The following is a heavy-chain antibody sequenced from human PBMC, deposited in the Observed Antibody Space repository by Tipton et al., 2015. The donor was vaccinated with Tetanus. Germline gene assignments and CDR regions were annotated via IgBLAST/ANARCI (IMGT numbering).Heavy chain of an antibody. CDR2: INYYGTT. Sequence: TLSLTCTVSRGSISSDIYNWGWIRQPPGRGLQWIGNINYYGTTYYNPSLKSRVTISVDTSKNQFSLKLTSVTAADTAVYYCARWIAVTGTDFDFWGQGTLVTVSS. J-gene: IGHJ4*02. CDR1: RGSISSDIYN. CDR3: ARWIAVTGTDFDF. D-gene: IGHD6-19*01. V-gene: IGHV4-39*01.